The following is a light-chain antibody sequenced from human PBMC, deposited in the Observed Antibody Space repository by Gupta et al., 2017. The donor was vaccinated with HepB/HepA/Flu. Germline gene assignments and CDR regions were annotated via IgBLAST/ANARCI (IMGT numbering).Light chain of an antibody. J-gene: IGKJ5*01. Sequence: DIQMTQSPSSVSASVGDTVTITCRASQGISWLAWYQQKPGKAPNLLIYAASTLQSGVPSRFSDSGSGTSFTLTISSLQPEDFATYYCQQANSFPLTFGQGTRLEIK. CDR3: QQANSFPLT. V-gene: IGKV1D-12*01. CDR2: AAS. CDR1: QGISW.